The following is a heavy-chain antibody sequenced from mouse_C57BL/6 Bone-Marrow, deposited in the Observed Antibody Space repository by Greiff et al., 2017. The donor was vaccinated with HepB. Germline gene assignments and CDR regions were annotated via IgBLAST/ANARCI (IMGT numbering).Heavy chain of an antibody. V-gene: IGHV6-6*01. Sequence: EVQLVESGGGLVQPGGSMKLSCAASGFTFSDAWMDWVRQSPEKGLEWVAEIRNKANNHATYYAESVKGRFTISRDDSKSSVYLQMNSLRAEDTGIYYCTRYSNYVYYFDYWGQGTTLTVSS. D-gene: IGHD2-5*01. CDR1: GFTFSDAW. CDR3: TRYSNYVYYFDY. CDR2: IRNKANNHAT. J-gene: IGHJ2*01.